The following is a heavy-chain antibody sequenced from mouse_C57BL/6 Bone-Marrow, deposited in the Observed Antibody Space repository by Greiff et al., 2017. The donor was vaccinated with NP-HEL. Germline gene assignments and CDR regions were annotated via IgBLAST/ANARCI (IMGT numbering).Heavy chain of an antibody. Sequence: QVQLKQSGAELVMPGASVKLSCKASGYTFTSYWMHWVKQRPGQGLEWIGEIDPSDSYTNYNQKFKGKSTLTVDKSSSTAYMQLSSLTSEDSAVYYCARVDYYGSTSWYFDVWGTGTTVTVSS. D-gene: IGHD1-1*01. CDR2: IDPSDSYT. CDR3: ARVDYYGSTSWYFDV. V-gene: IGHV1-69*01. CDR1: GYTFTSYW. J-gene: IGHJ1*03.